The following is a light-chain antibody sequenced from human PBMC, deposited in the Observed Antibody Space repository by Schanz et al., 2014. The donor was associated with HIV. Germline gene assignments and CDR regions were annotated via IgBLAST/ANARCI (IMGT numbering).Light chain of an antibody. CDR2: GAS. J-gene: IGKJ1*01. CDR3: QQYNTWPRT. CDR1: QSVSSTY. Sequence: EIVLTQSPGTLSLSPGERATLSCRASQSVSSTYLAWYQQKPGQAPRLVVYGASTRATGIPARFSASGSGTEFTLTISSLQSEDFAVYYCQQYNTWPRTFGQGTKVELK. V-gene: IGKV3-15*01.